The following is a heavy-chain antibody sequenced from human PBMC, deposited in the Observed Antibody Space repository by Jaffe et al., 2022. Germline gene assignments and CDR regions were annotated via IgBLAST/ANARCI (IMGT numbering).Heavy chain of an antibody. J-gene: IGHJ3*02. CDR2: IIPIFGTA. Sequence: QVQLVQSGAEVKKPGSSVKVSCKASGGTFSSYAISWVRQAPGQGLEWMGGIIPIFGTANYAQKFQGRVTITADESTSTAYMELSSLRSEDTAVYYCARDLYLGDYIWGSQRGEAFDIWGQGTMVTVSS. CDR3: ARDLYLGDYIWGSQRGEAFDI. CDR1: GGTFSSYA. D-gene: IGHD3-16*01. V-gene: IGHV1-69*01.